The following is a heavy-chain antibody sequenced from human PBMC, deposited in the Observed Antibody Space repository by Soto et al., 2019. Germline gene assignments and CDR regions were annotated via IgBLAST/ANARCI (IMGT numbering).Heavy chain of an antibody. J-gene: IGHJ6*02. CDR3: ARQWLIPYFGMDV. Sequence: SETLSLTCTVSGGSISSYYWSWIRQPPGKGLEWIGYIYYSGTTNYNPSHKSRVTISLDTSKNQFSLKLSSVTAADTAVYHCARQWLIPYFGMDVWGQGTTVTVSS. V-gene: IGHV4-59*01. CDR2: IYYSGTT. D-gene: IGHD6-19*01. CDR1: GGSISSYY.